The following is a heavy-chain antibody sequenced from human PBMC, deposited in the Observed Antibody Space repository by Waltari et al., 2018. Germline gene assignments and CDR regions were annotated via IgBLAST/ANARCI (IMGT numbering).Heavy chain of an antibody. D-gene: IGHD6-6*01. CDR2: IIPIFGTA. CDR1: GGTFSSYA. V-gene: IGHV1-69*01. CDR3: ATPGNSSSSPFHGMDV. Sequence: QVQLVQSGAEVKKPGSSVKVSCKASGGTFSSYAISWVRQAPGQGLEWMGGIIPIFGTANYAQKVQGRVTITADESTSTAYMELSSLRSEDTAVYYCATPGNSSSSPFHGMDVWGQGTTVTVSS. J-gene: IGHJ6*02.